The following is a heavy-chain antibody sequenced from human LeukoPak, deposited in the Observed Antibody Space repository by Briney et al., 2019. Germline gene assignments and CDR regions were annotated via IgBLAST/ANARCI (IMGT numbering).Heavy chain of an antibody. Sequence: GGSLRLSCAASGFTFSNYWMSWVRQAPGKGLEWVANIKQYGNDKYYVDSVKGRFTISRDNSKNTVYVQMNSLRAEDTAVYYCARQGYSSGKWGQGTLVTVSS. CDR2: IKQYGNDK. D-gene: IGHD6-19*01. CDR1: GFTFSNYW. V-gene: IGHV3-7*03. J-gene: IGHJ4*02. CDR3: ARQGYSSGK.